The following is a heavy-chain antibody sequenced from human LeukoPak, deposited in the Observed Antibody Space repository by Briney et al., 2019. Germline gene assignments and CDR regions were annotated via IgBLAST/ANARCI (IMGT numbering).Heavy chain of an antibody. CDR1: GDSVSRSDSY. V-gene: IGHV4-39*01. CDR2: IYYSGRT. Sequence: SETLSLTCSVSGDSVSRSDSYWDWIRQPRGKGVEWIETIYYSGRTYYSPSLKSRVTMSVDPSNNQFSLNLRSVTAADTALYYCARRRYYDGSGYLEWGQGTLLSVSS. J-gene: IGHJ1*01. D-gene: IGHD3-22*01. CDR3: ARRRYYDGSGYLE.